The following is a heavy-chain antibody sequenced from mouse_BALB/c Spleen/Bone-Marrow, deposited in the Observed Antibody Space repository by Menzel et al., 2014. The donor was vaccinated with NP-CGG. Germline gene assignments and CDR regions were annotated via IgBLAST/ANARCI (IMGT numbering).Heavy chain of an antibody. J-gene: IGHJ4*01. D-gene: IGHD2-13*01. CDR3: AREARDDYAMDY. CDR1: GYTFTDYA. Sequence: VKLVESGAELVRPGVSVKISCKGSGYTFTDYAMHWVKQSHAKSLEWIGVISTYYGDASYNQKFKGKATMTVDKSSSTAYMELARLTSEDSAIYYCAREARDDYAMDYWGQETSVTVSS. V-gene: IGHV1S137*01. CDR2: ISTYYGDA.